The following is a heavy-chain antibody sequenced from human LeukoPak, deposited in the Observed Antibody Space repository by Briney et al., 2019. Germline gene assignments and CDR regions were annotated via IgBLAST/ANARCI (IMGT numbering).Heavy chain of an antibody. D-gene: IGHD6-19*01. Sequence: GGSLRPSCAASGFTFSRYAMHWVRQAPGKGPEYVAAISGNGDKSHYGSSVQGRFTVSRDNSRNTLYLQMGSLRAEDMAVYYCARAPPLERIGWYGEDEFWGQGTLVTVSS. J-gene: IGHJ4*02. CDR1: GFTFSRYA. CDR3: ARAPPLERIGWYGEDEF. V-gene: IGHV3-64*01. CDR2: ISGNGDKS.